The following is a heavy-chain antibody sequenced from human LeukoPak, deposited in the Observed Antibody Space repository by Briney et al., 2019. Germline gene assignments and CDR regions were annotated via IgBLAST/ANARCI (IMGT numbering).Heavy chain of an antibody. CDR2: ISAYNGNT. D-gene: IGHD6-19*01. Sequence: ASVKVSCKASGYTFTSYGISWVRQAPGQGLEWMGWISAYNGNTNYAQKLQGRVTMTTDTSTSTAYMELRSLRSDDTAVYYCARDSSDPEQWLVPWYFDYWGQGTLVTVSS. J-gene: IGHJ4*02. CDR3: ARDSSDPEQWLVPWYFDY. CDR1: GYTFTSYG. V-gene: IGHV1-18*01.